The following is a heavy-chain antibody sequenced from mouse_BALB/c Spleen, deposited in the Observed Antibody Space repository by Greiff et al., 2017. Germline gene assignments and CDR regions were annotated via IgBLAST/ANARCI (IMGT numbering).Heavy chain of an antibody. V-gene: IGHV5-4*02. D-gene: IGHD1-1*01. CDR2: ISDGGSYT. Sequence: EVMLVESGGGLVKPGGSLKLSCAASGFTFSDYYMYWVRQTPEKRLEWVATISDGGSYTYYPDSVKGRFTISRDNAKHNLYLQMSSLKSEDTAMYYCARGDYYGSSPAWFAYWGQGTLVTVSA. J-gene: IGHJ3*01. CDR1: GFTFSDYY. CDR3: ARGDYYGSSPAWFAY.